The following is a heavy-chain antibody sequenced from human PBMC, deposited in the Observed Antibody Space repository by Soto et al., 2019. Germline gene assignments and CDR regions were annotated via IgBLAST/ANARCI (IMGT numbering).Heavy chain of an antibody. Sequence: GESLKISCKGSGYSFTSYWIGWVRQMPGKGLEWMGIIYPGDSDTRYSPSFQGQVTISADKSISTAYLQWSSLKASDTAMYYCARRVAIFGVVNSYYGMDVWGQGTTVTVSS. D-gene: IGHD3-3*01. V-gene: IGHV5-51*01. J-gene: IGHJ6*02. CDR1: GYSFTSYW. CDR2: IYPGDSDT. CDR3: ARRVAIFGVVNSYYGMDV.